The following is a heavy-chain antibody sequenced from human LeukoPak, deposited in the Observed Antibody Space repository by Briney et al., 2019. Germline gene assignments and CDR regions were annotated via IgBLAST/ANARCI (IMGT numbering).Heavy chain of an antibody. CDR3: AKDLVRYSSRWGQYFQH. V-gene: IGHV3-23*01. D-gene: IGHD6-13*01. CDR2: ISGSGGST. J-gene: IGHJ1*01. Sequence: GGSLRLSCAASGFTFSSYAMSWVRQAPGEGLEWVSAISGSGGSTYYADSVKGRFTISRDNSKNTLYLQMNSLRAEDTAVYYCAKDLVRYSSRWGQYFQHWGQGTLVTVSS. CDR1: GFTFSSYA.